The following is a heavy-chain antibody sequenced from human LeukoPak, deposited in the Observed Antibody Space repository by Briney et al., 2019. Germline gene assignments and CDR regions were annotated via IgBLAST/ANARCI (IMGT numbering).Heavy chain of an antibody. CDR2: IITIFGTA. D-gene: IGHD4-17*01. CDR1: GGTFSSYA. V-gene: IGHV1-69*13. CDR3: ASGYGDYVEHDAFDI. Sequence: APVKVSCKASGGTFSSYAISWVRQAPGQGLEWMGGIITIFGTANYAQKFQGRVTITADESTSTAYMELSSLRSEDTAVYYCASGYGDYVEHDAFDIWGQGTMVTVSS. J-gene: IGHJ3*02.